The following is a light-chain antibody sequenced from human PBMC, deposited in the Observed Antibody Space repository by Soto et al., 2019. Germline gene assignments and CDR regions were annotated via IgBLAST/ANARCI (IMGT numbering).Light chain of an antibody. Sequence: QSVLTQARSVSGSPGQSVAISCTGTSSDVGGYNYVSWYQQHPGKAPKVMIYDVNKRPSGVPDRFSGSKSGNTASLTISGLQADDEADYYCCSYAGRYTYVFGSGTKLTVL. CDR1: SSDVGGYNY. CDR2: DVN. CDR3: CSYAGRYTYV. J-gene: IGLJ1*01. V-gene: IGLV2-11*01.